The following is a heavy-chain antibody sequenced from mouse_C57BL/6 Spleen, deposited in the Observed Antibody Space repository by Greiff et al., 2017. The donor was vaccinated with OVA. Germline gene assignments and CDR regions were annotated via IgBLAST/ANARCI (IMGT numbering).Heavy chain of an antibody. D-gene: IGHD1-1*01. Sequence: VQLQESGAELARPGASVKLSCKASGYTFTSYGISWVKQRTGQGLEWIGEIYPRSGNTYYNEKFKGKATLTADKSSSTAYMELRSLTSEDSAVYFCASYYDGGGYYAMDYWGQGTSVTVSS. CDR1: GYTFTSYG. V-gene: IGHV1-81*01. J-gene: IGHJ4*01. CDR3: ASYYDGGGYYAMDY. CDR2: IYPRSGNT.